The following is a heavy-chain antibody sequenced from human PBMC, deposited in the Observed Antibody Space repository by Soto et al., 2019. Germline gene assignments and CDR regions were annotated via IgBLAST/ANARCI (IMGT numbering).Heavy chain of an antibody. CDR3: AREMIPMIMGGMSAMDV. CDR1: KFTFRTYV. CDR2: ISFDGSNK. V-gene: IGHV3-30*04. D-gene: IGHD3-22*01. J-gene: IGHJ6*02. Sequence: QVQLVESGGGVVQPERSQRLSCAASKFTFRTYVMHWVRQAPGKGLEWVALISFDGSNKYYADSVKGRFTMARDNSKNTMYLQMNSPRPEDTAVYYCAREMIPMIMGGMSAMDVWGQGATVTVSS.